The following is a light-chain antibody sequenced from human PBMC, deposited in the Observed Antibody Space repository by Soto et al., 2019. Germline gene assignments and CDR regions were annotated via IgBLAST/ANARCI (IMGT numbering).Light chain of an antibody. CDR2: DAS. Sequence: EIVLTQSPGTLSFSPGERATLSCRASQSVSGSYLAWFQQKPGQAPKLLIYDASSKATGIPDRFSGSGSGTDFTLTISRLEPEDFAVYYCQHYGTSPWTFGQGTKVEI. J-gene: IGKJ1*01. CDR1: QSVSGSY. CDR3: QHYGTSPWT. V-gene: IGKV3-20*01.